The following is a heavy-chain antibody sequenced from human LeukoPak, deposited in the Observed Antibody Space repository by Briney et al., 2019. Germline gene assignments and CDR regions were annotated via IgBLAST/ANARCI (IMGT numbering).Heavy chain of an antibody. V-gene: IGHV1-2*02. Sequence: ASVKVSCKASGYTFTGYYMHWVRQAPGQGLEWMGWINPNSGGTDYAQKFQGRVTMTRDTSISTAYMELSRLRSDDTPVYYCARRWWLDAFDIWGQGTMVTVSS. J-gene: IGHJ3*02. CDR2: INPNSGGT. CDR1: GYTFTGYY. D-gene: IGHD2-15*01. CDR3: ARRWWLDAFDI.